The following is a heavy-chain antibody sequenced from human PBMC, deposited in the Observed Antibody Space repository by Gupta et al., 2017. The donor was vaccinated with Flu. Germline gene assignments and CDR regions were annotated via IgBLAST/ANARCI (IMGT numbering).Heavy chain of an antibody. D-gene: IGHD2-15*01. J-gene: IGHJ4*02. CDR3: ASDKLGYCSGGSCYS. CDR1: GFTFSSYE. V-gene: IGHV3-48*03. CDR2: ISSSGSNI. Sequence: EVQLVASGGGLVQPGGSLRLSCAASGFTFSSYEMNWVRQAPGKGLDWVSYISSSGSNIHYADSVKGRFTISRDNAKNSLYLQMNSLRAEDTAVYYCASDKLGYCSGGSCYSWGQGTLVTVSS.